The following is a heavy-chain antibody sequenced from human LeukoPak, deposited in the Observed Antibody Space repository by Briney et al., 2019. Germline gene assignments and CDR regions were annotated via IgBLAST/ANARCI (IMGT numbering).Heavy chain of an antibody. Sequence: SGGSLRLSCAASGFTFSSYGMHWVRQAPGKGLEWVAFIRYDGSNKYYADSVKGRFTISRDNSKNTLYLQMNSLRAEDTAVYYCAKNYYGSGSYYKGPGTYIDYWGQGTLVTVSS. CDR1: GFTFSSYG. J-gene: IGHJ4*02. CDR3: AKNYYGSGSYYKGPGTYIDY. CDR2: IRYDGSNK. D-gene: IGHD3-10*01. V-gene: IGHV3-30*02.